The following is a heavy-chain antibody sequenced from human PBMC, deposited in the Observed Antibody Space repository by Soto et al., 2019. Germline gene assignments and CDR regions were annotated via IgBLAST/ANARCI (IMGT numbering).Heavy chain of an antibody. CDR2: IWYDGSSK. CDR1: GFTFSSYG. D-gene: IGHD2-2*01. Sequence: PGGSLRLSCAASGFTFSSYGMHWVRQAPGKGLEWVAVIWYDGSSKYSADSVKGRFTISRDTSKNTLYLLMNSLRADDTAIYYCAKVSSTIWSDAFDIWGRGTMVTVSS. CDR3: AKVSSTIWSDAFDI. V-gene: IGHV3-33*06. J-gene: IGHJ3*02.